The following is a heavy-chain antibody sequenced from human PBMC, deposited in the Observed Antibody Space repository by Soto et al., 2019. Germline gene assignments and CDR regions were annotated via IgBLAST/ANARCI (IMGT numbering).Heavy chain of an antibody. V-gene: IGHV3-74*01. Sequence: GGSLRLSCAASGFTFSSYWMHWVRQAPGKGLVWVSRINSDGSSTSYADSVKGRFTISRDNAKNTLYLQMNSLRAEDTAVYYCASPPPYYGSGSYLVNYWGQGTLVTVSS. CDR3: ASPPPYYGSGSYLVNY. J-gene: IGHJ4*02. CDR1: GFTFSSYW. D-gene: IGHD3-10*01. CDR2: INSDGSST.